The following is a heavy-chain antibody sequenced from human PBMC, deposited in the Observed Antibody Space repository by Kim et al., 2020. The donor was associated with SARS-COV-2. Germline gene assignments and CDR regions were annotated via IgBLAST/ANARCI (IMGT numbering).Heavy chain of an antibody. Sequence: KFQGRVTITADESTSTAYMELSSLRSEDTAVYYCARGAAAGQNSYYGMDVWGQGTTVTVSS. CDR3: ARGAAAGQNSYYGMDV. J-gene: IGHJ6*02. V-gene: IGHV1-69*01. D-gene: IGHD6-13*01.